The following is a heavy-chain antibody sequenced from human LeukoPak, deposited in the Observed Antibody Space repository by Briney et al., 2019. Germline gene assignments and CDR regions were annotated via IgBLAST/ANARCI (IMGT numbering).Heavy chain of an antibody. D-gene: IGHD3-10*01. Sequence: SETLSLTCTVSGGSISSGDYYWSWIRQPPGKGLEWIGYIYYSGSTYYNPSLKSRVTISVDTSKNQFSLKLSSVTAADTAVYYCARAGIGGFGELVWGQGTLVTVSS. CDR1: GGSISSGDYY. CDR3: ARAGIGGFGELV. J-gene: IGHJ4*02. CDR2: IYYSGST. V-gene: IGHV4-30-4*01.